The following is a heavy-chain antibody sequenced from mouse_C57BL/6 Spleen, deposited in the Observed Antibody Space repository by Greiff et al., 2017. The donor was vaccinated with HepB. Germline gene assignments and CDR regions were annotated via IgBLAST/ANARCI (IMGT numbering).Heavy chain of an antibody. V-gene: IGHV5-4*01. CDR3: AREGTAQATKMCYFDY. J-gene: IGHJ2*01. CDR1: GFTFSSYA. CDR2: ISDGGSYT. Sequence: EVKLVESGGGLVKPGGSLKLSCAASGFTFSSYAMSWVRQTPEKRLEWVATISDGGSYTYYPDNVKGRFTISRDNAKNNLYLQMSHLKSEDTAMYYCAREGTAQATKMCYFDYWGQGTTLTVSS. D-gene: IGHD3-2*02.